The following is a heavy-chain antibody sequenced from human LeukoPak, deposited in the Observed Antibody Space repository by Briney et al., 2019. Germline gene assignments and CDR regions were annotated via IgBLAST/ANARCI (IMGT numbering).Heavy chain of an antibody. J-gene: IGHJ4*02. CDR3: ARDWGLWY. CDR2: IKKDGSER. Sequence: GGSLRLSCAASGFTFSTYWMSWVRQAPGKGLEWVANIKKDGSERSYVDSVKGRFTISRDNAESSLYLQMNNLRAEDTAVYYCARDWGLWYWGQGALVTVSS. CDR1: GFTFSTYW. V-gene: IGHV3-7*01. D-gene: IGHD3-16*01.